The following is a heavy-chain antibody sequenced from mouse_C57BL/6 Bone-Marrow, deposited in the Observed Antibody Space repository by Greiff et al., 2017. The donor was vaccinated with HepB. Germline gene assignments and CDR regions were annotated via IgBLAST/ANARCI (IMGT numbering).Heavy chain of an antibody. V-gene: IGHV1-55*01. CDR3: AGSTIVRRYYFDY. D-gene: IGHD2-5*01. CDR1: GYTFTSYW. Sequence: VQLQQPGAELVKPGASVKMSCKASGYTFTSYWITWVKQRPGQGLEWIGDIYPGSGSTNYNEKFKSKATLTVDTSSSTAYMQLSSLTSEDSAVYYCAGSTIVRRYYFDYWGQGTTLTVSS. CDR2: IYPGSGST. J-gene: IGHJ2*01.